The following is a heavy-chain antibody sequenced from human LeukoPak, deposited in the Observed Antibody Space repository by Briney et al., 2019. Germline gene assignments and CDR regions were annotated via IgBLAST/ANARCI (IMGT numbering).Heavy chain of an antibody. CDR2: ISGSAATT. D-gene: IGHD3-10*01. CDR1: GFTXXTYG. J-gene: IGHJ4*02. V-gene: IGHV3-23*01. Sequence: ASGFTXXTYGMTWVRQAPGKGLEWVSAISGSAATTFYADSVKGRFTISRDNSKNTLYLQMNSLRAEDTAVYYCAKRGPGSPQSGKYYFDYWGQGTLVTVSS. CDR3: AKRGPGSPQSGKYYFDY.